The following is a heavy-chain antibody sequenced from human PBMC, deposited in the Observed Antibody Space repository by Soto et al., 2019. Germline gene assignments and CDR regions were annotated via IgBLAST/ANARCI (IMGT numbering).Heavy chain of an antibody. Sequence: ASVKVSCKASGYTFTSYGISWVRQAPGQGLEWMGWISAYNGNTNYAQKLQGRVTMTTDTSTSTAYMELRSLRSDDTAVYYCARHQGITIFGVVIYYYYGMDVWRQGTTVTASS. J-gene: IGHJ6*02. CDR1: GYTFTSYG. V-gene: IGHV1-18*01. D-gene: IGHD3-3*01. CDR3: ARHQGITIFGVVIYYYYGMDV. CDR2: ISAYNGNT.